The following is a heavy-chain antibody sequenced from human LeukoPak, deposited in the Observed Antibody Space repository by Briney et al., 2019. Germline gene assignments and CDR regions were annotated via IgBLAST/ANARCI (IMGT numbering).Heavy chain of an antibody. CDR1: GGSISSSSYY. V-gene: IGHV4-39*07. Sequence: PSETLSLTCTVSGGSISSSSYYWGWIRQPPGKRLEWIGSIYYSGSTYYNPSLKSRVTISVDTSKNQFSLKLSSVTAADTVVYYCATVNYGSGSAFDYWGQGTLVTVSS. CDR2: IYYSGST. J-gene: IGHJ4*02. D-gene: IGHD3-10*01. CDR3: ATVNYGSGSAFDY.